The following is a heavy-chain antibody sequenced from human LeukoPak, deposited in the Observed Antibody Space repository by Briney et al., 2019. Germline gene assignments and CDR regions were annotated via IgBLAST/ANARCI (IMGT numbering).Heavy chain of an antibody. CDR2: INTDGSST. V-gene: IGHV3-74*01. CDR1: GFTLSNYW. Sequence: GGSLRLSCSASGFTLSNYWIHWVRQAPGKGLVWVSRINTDGSSTNYADSVRGRFTVSRDNAKKTLYLQMNSLRVEDTAVYYCARVIGWDEPFDLWGHGTLVTVSS. D-gene: IGHD1-26*01. CDR3: ARVIGWDEPFDL. J-gene: IGHJ3*01.